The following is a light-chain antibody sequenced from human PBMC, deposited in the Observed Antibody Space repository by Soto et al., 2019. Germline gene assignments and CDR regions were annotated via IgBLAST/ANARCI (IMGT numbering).Light chain of an antibody. CDR1: QDISDF. J-gene: IGKJ4*01. V-gene: IGKV3-11*01. CDR2: DAS. CDR3: RQRSNWPPV. Sequence: TQSPSSLSASVGDRVTITCRASQDISDFLAWYQQKPGQAPRLLIYDASNRATGIPARFSGSGSGTDFTLTISSLEPEDFAVYYCRQRSNWPPVFGGGTKVDIK.